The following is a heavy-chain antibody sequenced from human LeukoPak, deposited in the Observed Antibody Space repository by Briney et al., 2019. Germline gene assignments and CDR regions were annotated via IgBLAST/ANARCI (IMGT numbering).Heavy chain of an antibody. V-gene: IGHV3-20*04. CDR1: GFTFDDYG. D-gene: IGHD3-22*01. J-gene: IGHJ4*02. Sequence: GGSLRLSCAASGFTFDDYGMSWVRQAPGKGLEWVSGINWNGGSTGYADSVKGRFTISGDNAKNSLYLQMNSLRAEDTALYYCARDFSYYYDSSGSFDYWGQGTLVTVSS. CDR3: ARDFSYYYDSSGSFDY. CDR2: INWNGGST.